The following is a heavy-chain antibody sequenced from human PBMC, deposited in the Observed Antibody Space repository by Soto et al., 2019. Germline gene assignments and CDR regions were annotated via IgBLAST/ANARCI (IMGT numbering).Heavy chain of an antibody. CDR2: IKQDGSEK. Sequence: PGGSLRLSCAASGFIFSSFWMSWVRQAPGKGLEWVANIKQDGSEKNYVDSVKGRFTISRDNAKKSLFLQMNSLRAEDTALYYCAKDYYWGDYYYYYMDVWGKGTTVTVSS. CDR1: GFIFSSFW. V-gene: IGHV3-7*03. J-gene: IGHJ6*03. D-gene: IGHD3-10*01. CDR3: AKDYYWGDYYYYYMDV.